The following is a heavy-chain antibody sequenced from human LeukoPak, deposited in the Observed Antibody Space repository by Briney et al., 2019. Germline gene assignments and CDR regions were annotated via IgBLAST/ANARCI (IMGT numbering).Heavy chain of an antibody. V-gene: IGHV4-59*08. J-gene: IGHJ6*02. CDR3: ARIRRYYGSGSYYYYGMDV. D-gene: IGHD3-10*01. CDR2: IYYSGST. CDR1: GGSISSYY. Sequence: SETLSLTCTVSGGSISSYYWSWLRQPPGKGLEWIGYIYYSGSTNYNPSLKSRVTISVDTSKNQFSLKLSSVTAADTAVYYCARIRRYYGSGSYYYYGMDVWGQGTTVTVSS.